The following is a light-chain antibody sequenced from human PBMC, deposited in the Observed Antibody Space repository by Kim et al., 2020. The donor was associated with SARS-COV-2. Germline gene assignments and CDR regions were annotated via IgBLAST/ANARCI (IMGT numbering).Light chain of an antibody. V-gene: IGLV3-9*01. CDR2: RDT. CDR1: KVGSKN. Sequence: SYELTQPLSVSVALGQTAKITCGGNKVGSKNVHWYQQKPGQAPVLVIYRDTNRPSGIPERFSGSNSGNTTTLIISRAQTADEADYYCQVWDISTGVFGTG. CDR3: QVWDISTGV. J-gene: IGLJ1*01.